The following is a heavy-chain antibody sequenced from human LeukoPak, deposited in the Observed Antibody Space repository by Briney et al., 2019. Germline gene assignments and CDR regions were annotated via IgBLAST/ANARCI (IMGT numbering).Heavy chain of an antibody. CDR3: ARDLGSIAAAGTRWFDP. V-gene: IGHV4-4*07. J-gene: IGHJ5*02. CDR1: GGSISSYY. Sequence: SETLSLTCTVSGGSISSYYWSWIRQPAGKGLEWIGRIYTSGSTNYNPSLKSRVTMSVDTSKNQFSLKLSSVTAADTAVYYCARDLGSIAAAGTRWFDPWGQGTLVTVSS. CDR2: IYTSGST. D-gene: IGHD6-13*01.